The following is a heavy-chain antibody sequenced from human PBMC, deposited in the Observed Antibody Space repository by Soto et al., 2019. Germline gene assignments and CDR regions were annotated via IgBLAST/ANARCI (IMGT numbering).Heavy chain of an antibody. Sequence: PSETLSLTCTVSGGSISSYYWSWIRQPPGKGLEWIGYIYYSGSTNYNPSLKSRVTISVDTSKNQFSLKLSSVTAADTAVYYCAAQGSSGWDNWFDPWGQGTLVTVSS. D-gene: IGHD6-19*01. J-gene: IGHJ5*02. CDR1: GGSISSYY. CDR3: AAQGSSGWDNWFDP. V-gene: IGHV4-59*01. CDR2: IYYSGST.